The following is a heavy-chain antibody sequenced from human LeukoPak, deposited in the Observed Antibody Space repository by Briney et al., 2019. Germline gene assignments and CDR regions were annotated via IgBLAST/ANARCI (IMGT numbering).Heavy chain of an antibody. V-gene: IGHV4-30-4*01. CDR2: IYYSGST. D-gene: IGHD2-21*02. J-gene: IGHJ6*02. Sequence: PSQTLSITCTVSGGSISSGDYYWSWIRQPPGKGLEWIGYIYYSGSTYYNPSLKSRVTISVDTSKNQFSLKLSSVTAADTAVYYCARYCGGDCPDYYYYGMDVWGQGTTVTVSS. CDR3: ARYCGGDCPDYYYYGMDV. CDR1: GGSISSGDYY.